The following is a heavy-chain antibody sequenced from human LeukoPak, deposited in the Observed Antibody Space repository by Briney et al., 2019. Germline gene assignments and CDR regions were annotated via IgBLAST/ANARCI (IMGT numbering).Heavy chain of an antibody. V-gene: IGHV3-7*01. Sequence: GGSLRLSCAASGFTSTTYWMSWVRQAPGKGLEWVANIKQDGTEKYYVDSVKGRFTISRDYARNSLYLQLNSLRAEDTAVYYCARLSEMFRGPEVIYYFDYWGQGTLVTVSS. CDR3: ARLSEMFRGPEVIYYFDY. D-gene: IGHD3-10*01. CDR1: GFTSTTYW. J-gene: IGHJ4*02. CDR2: IKQDGTEK.